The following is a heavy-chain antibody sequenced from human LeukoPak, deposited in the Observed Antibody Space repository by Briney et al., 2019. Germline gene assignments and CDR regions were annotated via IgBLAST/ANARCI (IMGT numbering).Heavy chain of an antibody. CDR1: GFTFDDYA. V-gene: IGHV3-9*01. Sequence: GGSLRLSCAASGFTFDDYAMHWVRQAPGKGLEWVSGISWNSGSIGYADSVKGRFTISRDNAKNSLYLQMNSLRAEDTALYYCAKDIGYYYDSSGYPDFDYWGQGTLVTVSS. D-gene: IGHD3-22*01. J-gene: IGHJ4*02. CDR2: ISWNSGSI. CDR3: AKDIGYYYDSSGYPDFDY.